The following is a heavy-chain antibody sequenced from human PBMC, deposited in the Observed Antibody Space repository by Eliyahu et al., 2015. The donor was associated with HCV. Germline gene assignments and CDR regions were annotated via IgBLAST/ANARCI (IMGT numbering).Heavy chain of an antibody. CDR2: IYWNDDK. CDR3: AHVSSSWPYYYYYYGMDV. D-gene: IGHD6-13*01. J-gene: IGHJ6*02. Sequence: QITLKESGPTLVKPTQTLTLTCTFSGFSLSTSGVGVGWIRQPPGKALEWLALIYWNDDKRYSPSLKSRLTITKDTSKNQVVLTMTNMDPVDTATYYCAHVSSSWPYYYYYYGMDVWGQGTTVTVSS. CDR1: GFSLSTSGVG. V-gene: IGHV2-5*01.